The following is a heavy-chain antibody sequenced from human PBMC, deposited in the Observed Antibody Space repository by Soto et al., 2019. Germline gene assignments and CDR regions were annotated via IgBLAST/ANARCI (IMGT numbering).Heavy chain of an antibody. Sequence: QVHLLESGPGLVKPSQALSLTCSVSGDSISTVDYFWAWIRQPPGQALEYIGYIYKSTTTYYNPSFEGRVAISLDTSKRQFSLTVTSVTAADTAVYFCARGRYCLTGRCFPNWFDSWGQGTLVTVSS. D-gene: IGHD2-15*01. J-gene: IGHJ5*01. CDR3: ARGRYCLTGRCFPNWFDS. CDR1: GDSISTVDYF. V-gene: IGHV4-30-4*01. CDR2: IYKSTTT.